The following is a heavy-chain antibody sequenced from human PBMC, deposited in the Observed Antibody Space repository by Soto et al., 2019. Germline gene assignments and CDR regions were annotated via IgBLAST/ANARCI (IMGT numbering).Heavy chain of an antibody. CDR2: IIPIFGTA. CDR1: GGTFSSYA. Sequence: GASVKVSCKASGGTFSSYAISWVRQAPGQGLEWMGGIIPIFGTANYAQKFQGRVTITADKSTSTAYMELSSLRSEDTAVYYCVRERREAYDSSGYYLDYWGQGTLVTVSS. D-gene: IGHD3-22*01. CDR3: VRERREAYDSSGYYLDY. J-gene: IGHJ4*02. V-gene: IGHV1-69*06.